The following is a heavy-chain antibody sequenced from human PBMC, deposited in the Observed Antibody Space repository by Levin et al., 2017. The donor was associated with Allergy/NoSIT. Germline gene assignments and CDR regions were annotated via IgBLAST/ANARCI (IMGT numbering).Heavy chain of an antibody. D-gene: IGHD4/OR15-4a*01. Sequence: SETLSLTCTVSGASISRGSYYWSWIRQPAGKGLEWIGRFYTSGSTNYNPSLQSRVTISADTSKNQFSLKLRSVTAADTAVYYCARSSMVEAATVEIFQLWGQGTLVSVSS. V-gene: IGHV4-61*02. CDR3: ARSSMVEAATVEIFQL. CDR1: GASISRGSYY. J-gene: IGHJ1*01. CDR2: FYTSGST.